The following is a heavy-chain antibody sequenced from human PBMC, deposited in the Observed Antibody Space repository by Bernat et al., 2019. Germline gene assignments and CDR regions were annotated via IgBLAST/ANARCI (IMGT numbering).Heavy chain of an antibody. CDR1: GYTFTSYG. CDR2: ISAYNGNT. D-gene: IGHD3-22*01. Sequence: QVQLVQSGAEVKKPGASVKVSCKASGYTFTSYGISWVRQAPGQGLEWMGWISAYNGNTNYAQKLQGRVTMTTDTSTSTAYMELRSLRSDDTAVYYCARDLSKYPAFDYYDSSGYYRDYRLPSFDYWGQGTLVTVSS. V-gene: IGHV1-18*01. J-gene: IGHJ4*02. CDR3: ARDLSKYPAFDYYDSSGYYRDYRLPSFDY.